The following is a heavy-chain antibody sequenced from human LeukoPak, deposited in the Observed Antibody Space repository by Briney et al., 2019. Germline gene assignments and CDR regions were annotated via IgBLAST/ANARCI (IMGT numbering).Heavy chain of an antibody. CDR2: IWYDGSNK. V-gene: IGHV3-33*08. J-gene: IGHJ4*02. Sequence: GGSLRLSCAASGLLPNAFAMHWVRQAPGKGLEWVAVIWYDGSNKNYADSVKGRFTISRDNSKNMLYLQMNSLRVGDTALYYCASHGGLWGQGTLVTVSS. D-gene: IGHD5-12*01. CDR3: ASHGGL. CDR1: GLLPNAFA.